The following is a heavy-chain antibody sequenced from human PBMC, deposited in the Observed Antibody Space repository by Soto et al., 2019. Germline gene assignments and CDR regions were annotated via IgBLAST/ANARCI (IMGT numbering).Heavy chain of an antibody. Sequence: GESLKISCKGSGYNFTDYWIGWVRQMPGKGLEWMGIIYPGDSGTKYSPSFQGQVTISADKSISAAYLQWRSLKASDTAMYYCARQEGATVLFYYGMDVWGQGTTVTVSS. CDR1: GYNFTDYW. V-gene: IGHV5-51*01. CDR3: ARQEGATVLFYYGMDV. J-gene: IGHJ6*02. D-gene: IGHD1-26*01. CDR2: IYPGDSGT.